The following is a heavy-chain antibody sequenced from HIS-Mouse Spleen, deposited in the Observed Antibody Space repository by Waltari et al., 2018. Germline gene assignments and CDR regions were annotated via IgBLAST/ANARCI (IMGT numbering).Heavy chain of an antibody. V-gene: IGHV4-39*07. D-gene: IGHD3-10*01. CDR1: GGSISSSSYY. J-gene: IGHJ4*02. Sequence: QLQLQESGPGLVKPSETLSLTCTVSGGSISSSSYYWGRIRQPPGKGLGWIGSIYYSGSTYYNPSLKSRVTISGDTSKNQFSLKLSSVTAADTAVYYCARAYYYGSGSYYKGYFDYWGQGTLVTVSS. CDR2: IYYSGST. CDR3: ARAYYYGSGSYYKGYFDY.